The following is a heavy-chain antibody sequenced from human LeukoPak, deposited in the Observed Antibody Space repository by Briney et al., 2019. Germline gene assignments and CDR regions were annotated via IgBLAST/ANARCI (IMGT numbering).Heavy chain of an antibody. Sequence: SETLSLTCTVSGGSISSYYWSWIRQPPGKGLEWIGYTFHTGSTHYNPSLRSRVTISVDTSKNQFSLKLSAATAADTAVYYCARDVGYDYVWGSCRYFDYWGQGTLVTVSS. V-gene: IGHV4-59*01. J-gene: IGHJ4*02. CDR2: TFHTGST. CDR1: GGSISSYY. D-gene: IGHD3-16*02. CDR3: ARDVGYDYVWGSCRYFDY.